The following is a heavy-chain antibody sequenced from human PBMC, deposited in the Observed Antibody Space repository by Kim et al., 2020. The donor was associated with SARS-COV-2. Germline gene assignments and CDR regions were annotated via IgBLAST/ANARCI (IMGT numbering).Heavy chain of an antibody. J-gene: IGHJ4*02. CDR2: DDSST. V-gene: IGHV3-43*01. CDR3: AKDPFDY. Sequence: DDSSTYYAHSVTGRFTISRDNSKNSLYLQMNSLRTEDTALYYCAKDPFDYWGQGTLVTVSS.